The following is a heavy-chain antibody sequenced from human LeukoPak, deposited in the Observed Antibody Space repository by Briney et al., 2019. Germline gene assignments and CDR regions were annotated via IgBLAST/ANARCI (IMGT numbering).Heavy chain of an antibody. V-gene: IGHV3-15*01. CDR2: IKSKTDGGTT. Sequence: GGSLRLSCAASGFTFSNAWMSWVRQAPGKGLEWIGRIKSKTDGGTTDYAAPVKGRFTISRDDSKNTLYLQMNSLKTEDTAVYYCTTGTSLYYDFWSGYPVGMDVWGQGTTVTVSS. CDR3: TTGTSLYYDFWSGYPVGMDV. CDR1: GFTFSNAW. J-gene: IGHJ6*02. D-gene: IGHD3-3*01.